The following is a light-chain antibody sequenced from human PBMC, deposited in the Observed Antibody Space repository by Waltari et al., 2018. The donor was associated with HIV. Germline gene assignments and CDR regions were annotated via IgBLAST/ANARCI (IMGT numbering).Light chain of an antibody. Sequence: QSALTQPPSAPGSPGPSVTISSTGTSSDHCGSTSVSWYQQHPGKAPKLIMTEVTKRPSGVPDRFSGSKSGNTASLTVSGLQAEDEAHYYCSSYAPTNNFYVLFGGGTALTVL. CDR1: SSDHCGSTS. J-gene: IGLJ2*01. CDR3: SSYAPTNNFYVL. CDR2: EVT. V-gene: IGLV2-8*01.